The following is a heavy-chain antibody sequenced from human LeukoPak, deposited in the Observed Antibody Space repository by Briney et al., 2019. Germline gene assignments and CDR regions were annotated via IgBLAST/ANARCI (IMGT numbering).Heavy chain of an antibody. CDR3: AREGLDY. CDR1: GYTFTSYD. J-gene: IGHJ4*02. Sequence: GASVKVSCKASGYTFTSYDINWVRQATGQGLEWMGYMNPNSGNTGYAQKFQGRVTITTNTSISTAYMELSSLRSEDTAIYSCAREGLDYWGQGTLVTVSS. CDR2: MNPNSGNT. V-gene: IGHV1-8*01.